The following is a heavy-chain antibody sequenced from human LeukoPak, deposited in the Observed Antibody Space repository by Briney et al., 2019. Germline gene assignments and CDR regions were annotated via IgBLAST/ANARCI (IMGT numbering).Heavy chain of an antibody. CDR3: ARVLQNYYHLDV. CDR1: GVSINSHY. V-gene: IGHV4-59*11. Sequence: SETLSLTCTVSGVSINSHYWSWIRQPPGKGLEWIGFIYDSGSANYKSSLESRVTMTLDTSKNQFSLKLNSVTAADTAVYYCARVLQNYYHLDVWGKGTTVTISS. D-gene: IGHD3-3*01. J-gene: IGHJ6*03. CDR2: IYDSGSA.